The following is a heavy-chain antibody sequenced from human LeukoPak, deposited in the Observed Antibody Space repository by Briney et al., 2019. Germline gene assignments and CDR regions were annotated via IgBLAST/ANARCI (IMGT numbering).Heavy chain of an antibody. CDR3: TTDPRGYCSGGSCLLHLYGMDV. CDR1: GFTFSSYS. CDR2: IKSKTDGGTT. D-gene: IGHD2-15*01. Sequence: KPGGSLRLSCAASGFTFSSYSMNWVRQAPGKGLEWVGRIKSKTDGGTTDYAAPVKGRFTISRDDSKNTLYLQMNSLKTEDTAVYYCTTDPRGYCSGGSCLLHLYGMDVWGQGTTVTVSS. J-gene: IGHJ6*02. V-gene: IGHV3-15*07.